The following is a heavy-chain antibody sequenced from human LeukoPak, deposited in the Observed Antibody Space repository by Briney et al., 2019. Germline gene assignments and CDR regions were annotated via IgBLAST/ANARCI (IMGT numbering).Heavy chain of an antibody. J-gene: IGHJ5*02. V-gene: IGHV3-11*01. CDR2: ISSSGSTI. CDR1: GLTFSDYY. CDR3: ARADPYNYGWFDP. Sequence: PGGSLRPSCAASGLTFSDYYMSWIRQAPGKGLEWVSYISSSGSTIYYADSVKGRFTISRDNAKNSLYLQMNSLRAEDTAVYYCARADPYNYGWFDPWGQGTLVTVSS. D-gene: IGHD1-1*01.